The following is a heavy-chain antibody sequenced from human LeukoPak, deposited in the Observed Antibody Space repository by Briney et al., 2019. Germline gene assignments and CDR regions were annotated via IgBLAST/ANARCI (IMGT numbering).Heavy chain of an antibody. J-gene: IGHJ3*02. CDR1: GFTFSSYA. CDR2: ISGSGGST. D-gene: IGHD4-17*01. CDR3: AKDRAVTRNLGVFDI. Sequence: GGSLRLSCAASGFTFSSYAMSWVRQAPGKGLEWVSAISGSGGSTYYADSVKGRFTISRDNSKNTLYLQMNSLRAEDTAIYSCAKDRAVTRNLGVFDIWGQGTMVTVSS. V-gene: IGHV3-23*01.